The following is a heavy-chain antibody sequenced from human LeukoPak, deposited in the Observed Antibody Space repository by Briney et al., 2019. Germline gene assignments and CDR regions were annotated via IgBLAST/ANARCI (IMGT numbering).Heavy chain of an antibody. V-gene: IGHV5-10-1*01. D-gene: IGHD6-6*01. CDR3: ARLQLGVNYYYFGMDV. Sequence: GESLRISCKGSGYSFTSSWISWVRQMPGKGLEWMGRIDPSDSYTNYSPSFQGHVTISADKSINTAYLQWSSLKASDTAMYYCARLQLGVNYYYFGMDVWGQGTTATVSS. CDR2: IDPSDSYT. CDR1: GYSFTSSW. J-gene: IGHJ6*02.